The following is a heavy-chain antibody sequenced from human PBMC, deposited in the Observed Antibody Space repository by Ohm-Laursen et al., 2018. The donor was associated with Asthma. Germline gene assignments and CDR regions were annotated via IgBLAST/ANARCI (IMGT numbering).Heavy chain of an antibody. V-gene: IGHV4-39*01. CDR1: GGSISSSSYY. CDR2: IYYSGST. Sequence: ETLALTCTVSGGSISSSSYYWGWIRQPPGKGLEWIGSIYYSGSTYYNPSLKSRVTISEDTSKNQFSLKLSSVTAADTAVYYCARHEARDYYYYGMDVWGQGTTVTVSS. CDR3: ARHEARDYYYYGMDV. J-gene: IGHJ6*02.